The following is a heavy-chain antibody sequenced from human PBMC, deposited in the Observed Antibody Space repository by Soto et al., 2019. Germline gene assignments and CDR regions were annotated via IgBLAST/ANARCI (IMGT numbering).Heavy chain of an antibody. Sequence: SETLSLTCTVSGGSISSYYWSWIRQPPGKGLEWIGYIHYSGSTNYNPSLKSRVTISVDTSKNQFSLKLSSVTAADTAVYYCARISGYYYYGMDVWGQGTTVTVSS. J-gene: IGHJ6*02. CDR3: ARISGYYYYGMDV. V-gene: IGHV4-59*01. D-gene: IGHD2-15*01. CDR2: IHYSGST. CDR1: GGSISSYY.